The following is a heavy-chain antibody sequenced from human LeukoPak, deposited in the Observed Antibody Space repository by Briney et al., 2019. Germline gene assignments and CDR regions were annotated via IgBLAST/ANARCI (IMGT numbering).Heavy chain of an antibody. D-gene: IGHD3-22*01. Sequence: SETLSLTCAVSGYFISSGYYGGWIRSPAGKGLEWIGQIYHSGIAYYNPSLKSRVTISVDASKNQFSLKMSSVTAADTAVYYCARAIDYDSSGYYLCYFDYWGQGTLVTVSS. J-gene: IGHJ4*02. V-gene: IGHV4-38-2*01. CDR2: IYHSGIA. CDR3: ARAIDYDSSGYYLCYFDY. CDR1: GYFISSGYY.